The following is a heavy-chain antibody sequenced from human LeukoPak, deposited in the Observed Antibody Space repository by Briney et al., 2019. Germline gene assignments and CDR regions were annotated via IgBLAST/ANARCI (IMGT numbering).Heavy chain of an antibody. Sequence: ASVKVSCKVSGYTLTEISTTWVGQAPGQGLEWMGGFNPEDVETIYARSFQGRLTVTEDTSTYTAYMELSSLRAEDTAMYYCATEIVGYGDVHYFDSWGQGTLVTVSS. V-gene: IGHV1-24*01. J-gene: IGHJ4*02. CDR2: FNPEDVET. D-gene: IGHD4-17*01. CDR3: ATEIVGYGDVHYFDS. CDR1: GYTLTEIS.